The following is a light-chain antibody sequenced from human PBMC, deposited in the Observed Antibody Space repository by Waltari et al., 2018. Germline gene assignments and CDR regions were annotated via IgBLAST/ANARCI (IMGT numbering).Light chain of an antibody. CDR3: VLYMGSGISV. J-gene: IGLJ2*01. CDR1: SVSVSTSHY. V-gene: IGLV8-61*01. Sequence: QTVVTQEPSFSVSPGGTVTLTCALSSVSVSTSHYTSWYQQTPGQAPRTLIYSTITRSSVVPDRFSGSIPGNKAALTITGAQSADESDYYCVLYMGSGISVFGGGTKLTVL. CDR2: STI.